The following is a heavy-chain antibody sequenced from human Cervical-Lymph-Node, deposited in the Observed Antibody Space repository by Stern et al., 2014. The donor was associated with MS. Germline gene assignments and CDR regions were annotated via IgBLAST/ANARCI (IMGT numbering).Heavy chain of an antibody. V-gene: IGHV3-33*01. D-gene: IGHD6-13*01. CDR2: IWYDGSNK. J-gene: IGHJ6*02. Sequence: DQLVESGGGVVQPGRSLRLSCAASGFTFSSYGMHWVRQAPGKGLEWVAVIWYDGSNKYYAGSVKGRFTISRDNSKNTLYLQMNSLRAEDTAVYYCARSSSPSPYYYYGMDVWGQGTTVTVSS. CDR1: GFTFSSYG. CDR3: ARSSSPSPYYYYGMDV.